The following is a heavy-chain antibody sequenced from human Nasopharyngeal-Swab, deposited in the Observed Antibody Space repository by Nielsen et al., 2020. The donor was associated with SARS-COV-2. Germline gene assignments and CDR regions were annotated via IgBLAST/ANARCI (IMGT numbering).Heavy chain of an antibody. D-gene: IGHD1-1*01. Sequence: ASVKVSCKASGYTFTSYDINWVRQATGQGLEWMGWMNPNSGNTGYAQKFQGRVTMTRDTSTSTVYMELSSLRSEDTAVYYCARDGSSSGTSAYYFDYWGQGTLVTVSS. V-gene: IGHV1-8*01. J-gene: IGHJ4*02. CDR1: GYTFTSYD. CDR2: MNPNSGNT. CDR3: ARDGSSSGTSAYYFDY.